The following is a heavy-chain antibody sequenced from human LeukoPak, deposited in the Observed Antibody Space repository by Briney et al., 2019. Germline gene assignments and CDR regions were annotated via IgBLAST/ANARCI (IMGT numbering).Heavy chain of an antibody. V-gene: IGHV3-23*01. J-gene: IGHJ4*02. CDR1: GITLSNYG. CDR2: ISGSAGGT. D-gene: IGHD3-22*01. Sequence: PGGSLRLSCAVSGITLSNYGMSWVRQAPGEGLEWVAGISGSAGGTYYADSVKGRFTISRDNAKNTLYLQLNNLRAEDTAVYFCAKRGVVIRVILVGFYKEAYYFDSWGQGALVTVSS. CDR3: AKRGVVIRVILVGFYKEAYYFDS.